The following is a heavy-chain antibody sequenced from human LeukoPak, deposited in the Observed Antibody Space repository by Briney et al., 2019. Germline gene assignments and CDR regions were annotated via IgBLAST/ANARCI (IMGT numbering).Heavy chain of an antibody. Sequence: NPSETLSLTCTVSGGSISSYYWSWIRQPPGKGLEWIGYIYYRGSTNYNPSLKSRVTISVDTSKNQFSLKLSSVTAADTAVYYCARTTVTVYYYYYYYMDVWGKGTTVTVSS. J-gene: IGHJ6*03. CDR1: GGSISSYY. CDR2: IYYRGST. V-gene: IGHV4-59*01. CDR3: ARTTVTVYYYYYYYMDV. D-gene: IGHD4-17*01.